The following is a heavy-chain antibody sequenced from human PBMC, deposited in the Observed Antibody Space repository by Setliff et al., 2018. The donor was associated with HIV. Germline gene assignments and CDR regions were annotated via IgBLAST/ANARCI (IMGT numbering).Heavy chain of an antibody. CDR2: IHTTGST. J-gene: IGHJ4*02. Sequence: ASETLSLTCTVSGGSIRSGSYHWTWIRQPAGKGLEWVGHIHTTGSTDYNPSLKSRVTISVDTSKNQFSLKLSSVTAADTAVYYCARAHTGGWSHWGQGTLVTVS. V-gene: IGHV4-61*09. CDR1: GGSIRSGSYH. D-gene: IGHD6-19*01. CDR3: ARAHTGGWSH.